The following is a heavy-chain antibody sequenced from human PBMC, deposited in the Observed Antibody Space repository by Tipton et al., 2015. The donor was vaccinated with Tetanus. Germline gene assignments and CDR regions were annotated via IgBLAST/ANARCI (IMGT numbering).Heavy chain of an antibody. D-gene: IGHD5-12*01. CDR3: RGYDPHSGMDV. CDR2: IGTAGDT. J-gene: IGHJ6*02. CDR1: GFTFSSYD. Sequence: SLRLSCAASGFTFSSYDMHWVRQATGKGLEWVSAIGTAGDTYYPGSVKGRFTISRENAKNSLYLQMNSLRAGDTAVYYCRGYDPHSGMDVWGQGTTVTVSS. V-gene: IGHV3-13*01.